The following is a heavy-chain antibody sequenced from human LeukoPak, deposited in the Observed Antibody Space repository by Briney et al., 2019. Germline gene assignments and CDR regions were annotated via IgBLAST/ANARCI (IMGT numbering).Heavy chain of an antibody. V-gene: IGHV3-66*01. J-gene: IGHJ6*02. CDR1: GFTVSSNY. D-gene: IGHD6-19*01. CDR3: ARDPPVAGTPEVGGVRSYYYYYGMDV. CDR2: TYSGGST. Sequence: GGSLRLSCAASGFTVSSNYMSWVRQAPGKGLEGVSVTYSGGSTYYADSVKGRFTISRGNSKNTLYLQMNSLRAEDTAVYYCARDPPVAGTPEVGGVRSYYYYYGMDVWGQGTTVTVSS.